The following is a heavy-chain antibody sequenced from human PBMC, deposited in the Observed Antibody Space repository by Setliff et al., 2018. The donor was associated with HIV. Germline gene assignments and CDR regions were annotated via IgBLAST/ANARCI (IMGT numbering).Heavy chain of an antibody. J-gene: IGHJ4*02. V-gene: IGHV1-18*01. CDR3: ARKYTGGPLDY. Sequence: ASVKVSCKASGYTFTSYGISWVRQAPGQGLEWMGWISTYNGNTHYAQKLQGRVTMTTDTSTSTAYMELRSLRSDDTAMYYCARKYTGGPLDYWGQGTLVTVSS. CDR1: GYTFTSYG. CDR2: ISTYNGNT. D-gene: IGHD6-19*01.